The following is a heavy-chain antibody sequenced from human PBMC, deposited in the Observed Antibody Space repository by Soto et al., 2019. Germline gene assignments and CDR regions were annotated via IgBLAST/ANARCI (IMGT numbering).Heavy chain of an antibody. CDR3: ATGYDFWSGYYPA. CDR1: GRSVSSGSYY. V-gene: IGHV4-61*01. J-gene: IGHJ5*02. Sequence: QVQLQESGPGLVKPSETLSLTCTVSGRSVSSGSYYWSRIRQPPGKGLEWIGYIYYSGSTNYNPSLKSRVTISVDPSKNQLSLKLSSVTAADTAVYYCATGYDFWSGYYPAWGQGTLVTVSS. CDR2: IYYSGST. D-gene: IGHD3-3*01.